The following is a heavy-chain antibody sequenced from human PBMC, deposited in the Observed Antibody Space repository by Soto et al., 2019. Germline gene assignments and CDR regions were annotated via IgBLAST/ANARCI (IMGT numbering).Heavy chain of an antibody. CDR1: GGSIRSACHY. CDR3: ARWGGFCTDALCDAPFDP. D-gene: IGHD2-2*01. CDR2: INDSGST. V-gene: IGHV4-31*03. Sequence: SETLSLTCTVSGGSIRSACHYWSWIRQHPGKGLEWIGYINDSGSTFYNPSLRSRLNISVDTSENQFSLRLTSVTAADTAVYFCARWGGFCTDALCDAPFDPWGQGTLVTVSS. J-gene: IGHJ5*02.